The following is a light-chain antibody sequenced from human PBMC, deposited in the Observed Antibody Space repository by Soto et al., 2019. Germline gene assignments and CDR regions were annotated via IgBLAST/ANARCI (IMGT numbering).Light chain of an antibody. J-gene: IGKJ1*01. CDR3: QQYGSSPRT. CDR1: QSVSSSY. V-gene: IGKV3-20*01. Sequence: EIVLTQFPGTLSLSTGERATLSCRASQSVSSSYLAWYQQKPGQAPRLLIYGASSRATGIPDRFSGSGSGTDFTLTISRLEPEDFAVYYCQQYGSSPRTFGQGTKVEMK. CDR2: GAS.